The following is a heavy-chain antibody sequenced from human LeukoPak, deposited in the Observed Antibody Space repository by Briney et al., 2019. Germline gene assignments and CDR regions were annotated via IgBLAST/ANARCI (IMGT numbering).Heavy chain of an antibody. CDR3: ARGGQLQPLDY. CDR1: GFTLCSYS. D-gene: IGHD5-18*01. J-gene: IGHJ4*02. Sequence: GVSLRPSCAASGFTLCSYSMMWLPQAPGKGREGVSSISSSSSYIYYADSVKGRFTISRDNANNSLYLQMISLRAEDTAVYYCARGGQLQPLDYWGQGTLVTVSS. CDR2: ISSSSSYI. V-gene: IGHV3-21*01.